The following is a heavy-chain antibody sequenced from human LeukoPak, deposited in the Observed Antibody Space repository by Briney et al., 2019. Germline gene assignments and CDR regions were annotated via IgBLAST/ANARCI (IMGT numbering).Heavy chain of an antibody. J-gene: IGHJ3*02. D-gene: IGHD5-18*01. Sequence: ASVKVSCKASVYTFTGYYMHWVRQAPGQGLEWMGRINPNSGGTNYAQKFQGRVTMTRDTSISTAYMELSRLRSDDTAVYYCARSRMDTAMVANDAFDIWGQGTMVTVSS. CDR3: ARSRMDTAMVANDAFDI. CDR1: VYTFTGYY. V-gene: IGHV1-2*06. CDR2: INPNSGGT.